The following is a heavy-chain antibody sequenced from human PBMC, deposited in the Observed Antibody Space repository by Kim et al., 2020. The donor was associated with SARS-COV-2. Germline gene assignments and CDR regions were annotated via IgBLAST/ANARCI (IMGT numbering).Heavy chain of an antibody. CDR3: ASRLESTYYYDSSGYYRNNYYYYYGMAV. Sequence: SVKVSCKASGGTFSSYAISWVRQAPGQGLEWMGGIIPIFGTANYAQKFQGRVTITADESTSTAYMELSSLRSEDTAVYYCASRLESTYYYDSSGYYRNNYYYYYGMAVLGQGTTVAVSS. V-gene: IGHV1-69*13. CDR2: IIPIFGTA. CDR1: GGTFSSYA. J-gene: IGHJ6*02. D-gene: IGHD3-22*01.